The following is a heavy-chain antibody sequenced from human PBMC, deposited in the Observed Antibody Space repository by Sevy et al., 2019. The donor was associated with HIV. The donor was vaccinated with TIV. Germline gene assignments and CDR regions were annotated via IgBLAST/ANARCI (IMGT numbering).Heavy chain of an antibody. CDR2: ITAYNGNT. CDR1: GYTFTNYH. Sequence: ASVKVSCKASGYTFTNYHITWVRQAPGQGLEWMGWITAYNGNTNYAQRLQGRVTMTTDTSTSTAYMELRSLRSDDTAVYYCARAPSRGQGPGLYFHHWGQGTLVTVSS. V-gene: IGHV1-18*01. J-gene: IGHJ1*01. CDR3: ARAPSRGQGPGLYFHH. D-gene: IGHD2-2*01.